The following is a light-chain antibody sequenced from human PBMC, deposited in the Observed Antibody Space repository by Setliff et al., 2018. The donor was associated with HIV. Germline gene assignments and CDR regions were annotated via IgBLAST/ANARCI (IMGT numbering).Light chain of an antibody. CDR3: GTWDSSLTVYV. J-gene: IGLJ1*01. Sequence: QSVLTQPPAVSAASGQKVTISCSGSSSNIGKNSVSWYQQLPGTTPKLLIYENNKRPSGIPDRFSGSKSGTSATLGITGXXTGDEADYYCGTWDSSLTVYVFGIGTKVTVL. V-gene: IGLV1-51*02. CDR1: SSNIGKNS. CDR2: ENN.